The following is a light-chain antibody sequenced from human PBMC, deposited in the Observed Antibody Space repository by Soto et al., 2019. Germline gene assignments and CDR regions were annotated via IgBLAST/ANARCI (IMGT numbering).Light chain of an antibody. CDR2: GAS. CDR3: QLGVT. CDR1: QSVDSNF. V-gene: IGKV3-20*01. J-gene: IGKJ4*01. Sequence: LVLTQSPGTLSLSPGERATLSCRASQSVDSNFLAWYQQKPGQAPRLLIYGASSRATGIPDRFSGSGSGTYFTLTISRLEPEDLAVYYCQLGVTFGGGTKVDIK.